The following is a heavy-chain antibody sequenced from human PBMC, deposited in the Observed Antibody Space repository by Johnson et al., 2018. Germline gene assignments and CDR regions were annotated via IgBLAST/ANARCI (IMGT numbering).Heavy chain of an antibody. CDR3: AKDPILEWSGPHYYMDV. CDR2: ISYNGSNK. V-gene: IGHV3-30*18. CDR1: RFSFRNYG. D-gene: IGHD3-3*01. Sequence: QVQLQESGGDVVQPGSSXRVSCAASRFSFRNYGMHWARQAPGEGLEWVAVISYNGSNKKYADSGKGRFTISRDNSKNTLYLQMNSLRAEDTAVYYCAKDPILEWSGPHYYMDVWGKGTTVTVSS. J-gene: IGHJ6*03.